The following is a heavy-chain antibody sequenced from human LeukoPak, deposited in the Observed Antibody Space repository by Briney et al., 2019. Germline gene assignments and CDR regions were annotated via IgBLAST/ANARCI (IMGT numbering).Heavy chain of an antibody. Sequence: PSETLSLTCAVYGGSFSGYYWSWIRQPPGEGLEWIGEINHSGSTNYNPSLKSRVTISVDTSKNQFSLKLSSVTAADTAVYYCARGAVAAPVDYWRQGTLVTVSS. V-gene: IGHV4-34*01. CDR2: INHSGST. D-gene: IGHD2-15*01. J-gene: IGHJ4*02. CDR1: GGSFSGYY. CDR3: ARGAVAAPVDY.